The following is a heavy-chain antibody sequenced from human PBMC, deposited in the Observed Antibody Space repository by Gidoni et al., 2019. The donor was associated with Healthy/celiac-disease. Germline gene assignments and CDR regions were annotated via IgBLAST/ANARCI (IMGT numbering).Heavy chain of an antibody. CDR2: ISGSGGST. D-gene: IGHD3-10*01. CDR3: AKGSFRGVGGNGMDV. J-gene: IGHJ6*02. Sequence: EVQLLESGGGLVQPGGSLRLSCAASGLTFSSYAMSWVRQAPGKGVGWVSAISGSGGSTYYADSVKGRFTISRDNSKNTLYLQMNSLRAEDTAVYYCAKGSFRGVGGNGMDVWGQGTTVTVSS. V-gene: IGHV3-23*01. CDR1: GLTFSSYA.